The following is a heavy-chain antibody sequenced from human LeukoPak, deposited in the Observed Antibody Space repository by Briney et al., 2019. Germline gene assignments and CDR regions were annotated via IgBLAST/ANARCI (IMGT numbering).Heavy chain of an antibody. Sequence: SSETLSLTCTVSGGSISSSSYYRGWIRQPPGKGLEWIGSIYYSGSTYYNPSLKSRVTISVDTSKNQFSLKLSSVTAADTAVYYCARHEAGGVISYYMDVWGKGTTVTVSS. J-gene: IGHJ6*03. CDR2: IYYSGST. CDR1: GGSISSSSYY. CDR3: ARHEAGGVISYYMDV. V-gene: IGHV4-39*01. D-gene: IGHD3-10*01.